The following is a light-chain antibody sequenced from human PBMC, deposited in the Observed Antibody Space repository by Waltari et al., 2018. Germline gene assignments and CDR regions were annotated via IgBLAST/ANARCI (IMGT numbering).Light chain of an antibody. CDR3: QVWDTGSDLYV. CDR1: NIGSKS. V-gene: IGLV3-21*04. Sequence: SYVLTQPPSVSVAPGKTARITCGGNNIGSKSVHWYQQKPGQAPVLVIYYDTDRPSGIPERFSGAKSRNTATLTISRVEAGDEADYFCQVWDTGSDLYVFGTGTKVTVL. CDR2: YDT. J-gene: IGLJ1*01.